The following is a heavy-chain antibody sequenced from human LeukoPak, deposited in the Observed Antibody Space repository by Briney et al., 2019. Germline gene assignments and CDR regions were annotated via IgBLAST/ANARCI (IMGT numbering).Heavy chain of an antibody. J-gene: IGHJ4*02. CDR2: IKQDGSEK. V-gene: IGHV3-7*01. CDR1: GVMFPSYW. CDR3: ARDGSSGWYWVDY. Sequence: GGSLRLSCAASGVMFPSYWMTWVRQAPGKGLEWVGNIKQDGSEKYYVDSVKGRFTISRANSKNTLYLQMNSLRAEDTAVYYCARDGSSGWYWVDYWGQGTLVTVSS. D-gene: IGHD6-19*01.